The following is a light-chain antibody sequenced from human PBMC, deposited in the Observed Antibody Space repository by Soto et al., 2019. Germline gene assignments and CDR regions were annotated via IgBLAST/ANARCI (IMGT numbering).Light chain of an antibody. CDR2: EVS. CDR1: SSDVGSYNL. V-gene: IGLV2-23*02. CDR3: CSYARSSTLF. J-gene: IGLJ1*01. Sequence: QSALTQPASVSGSPGQSITISCTGTSSDVGSYNLVSWYQQHPGKAPKLMIYEVSKRPSGVSNRFSGSKSGNTASLTISGLQAEDEADYYCCSYARSSTLFFGTGTKVTVL.